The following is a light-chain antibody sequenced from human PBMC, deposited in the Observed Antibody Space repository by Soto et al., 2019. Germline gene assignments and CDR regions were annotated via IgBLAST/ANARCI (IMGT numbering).Light chain of an antibody. CDR3: AAWDDSLHGPHVV. CDR2: SDN. J-gene: IGLJ2*01. CDR1: SSNIGSNT. Sequence: QSVLTQPPSASGTPGQRVTISCSGSSSNIGSNTVNWYQQRPGTATKLLIYSDNQRPSGVPDRFSGSKSGTSASLAISGLQSEHEADYSCAAWDDSLHGPHVVFGGGTKLTVL. V-gene: IGLV1-44*01.